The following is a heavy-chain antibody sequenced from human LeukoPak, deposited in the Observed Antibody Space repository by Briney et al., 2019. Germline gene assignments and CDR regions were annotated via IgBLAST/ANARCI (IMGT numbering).Heavy chain of an antibody. CDR2: TYYRSNWYN. CDR1: GDSVSSNSAA. CDR3: ARGVQPLHESDAFDI. J-gene: IGHJ3*02. D-gene: IGHD2-2*01. Sequence: SQTLSLTCAISGDSVSSNSAAWNWIRQSPSRGLEWLGRTYYRSNWYNDYAVSVRSRITINPDTSKNQFSLQLNSVTPEDTAVYYCARGVQPLHESDAFDIWGQGTMVTVSS. V-gene: IGHV6-1*01.